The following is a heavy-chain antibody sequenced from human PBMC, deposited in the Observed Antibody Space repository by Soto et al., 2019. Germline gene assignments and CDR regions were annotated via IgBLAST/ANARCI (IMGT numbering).Heavy chain of an antibody. CDR2: VYHTGTT. J-gene: IGHJ5*01. CDR3: ARFSGFFAISLLDT. Sequence: QVRLQESGPGLVKPSGTLSLTCDVSGDSISSINWWIWVRQPPGKGLQWIGEVYHTGTTNYNPSLKSRVTISVDNSQNHFSLNVTSVTAADTAVYYCARFSGFFAISLLDTWGQGALVSVSS. CDR1: GDSISSINW. V-gene: IGHV4-4*02. D-gene: IGHD2-2*02.